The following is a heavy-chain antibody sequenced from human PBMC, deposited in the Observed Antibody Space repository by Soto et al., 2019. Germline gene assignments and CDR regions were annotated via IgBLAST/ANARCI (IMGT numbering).Heavy chain of an antibody. CDR1: GASVAGGSYY. CDR2: IPSRGRP. Sequence: QVQLRESGPGLVKPSQTLSLTCSVSGASVAGGSYYWSWVRQPPGKGLEWIGYIPSRGRPFYNQSLKSRGTISADTSKNQLSLQLTSVTAADTAVYYWARDTYSGYDFGLWGQGTLVTVSS. D-gene: IGHD5-12*01. CDR3: ARDTYSGYDFGL. V-gene: IGHV4-30-4*01. J-gene: IGHJ5*02.